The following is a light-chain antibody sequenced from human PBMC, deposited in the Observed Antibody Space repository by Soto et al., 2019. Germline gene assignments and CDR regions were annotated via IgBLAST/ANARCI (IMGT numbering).Light chain of an antibody. CDR1: QSISSGS. CDR2: AAS. CDR3: QHYSSSPPFT. Sequence: VLTQSPCTLSLSPGERATISCRASQSISSGSLAWYQQKPGQAPMLLIFAASARVTGIPDRFSGSGSGTGFTLTISRLEPEDFAVYYCQHYSSSPPFTFGPGTKVDIK. J-gene: IGKJ3*01. V-gene: IGKV3-20*01.